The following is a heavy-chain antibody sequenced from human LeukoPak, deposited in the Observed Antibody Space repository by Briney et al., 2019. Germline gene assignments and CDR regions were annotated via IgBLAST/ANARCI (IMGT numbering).Heavy chain of an antibody. CDR1: GGSISSSNW. CDR3: ARDGLYATTGTADAFDI. CDR2: IYHSGST. D-gene: IGHD1-1*01. J-gene: IGHJ3*02. Sequence: SGTLSLTCAVSGGSISSSNWWSWVRQPPGKGLEWIGEIYHSGSTNYNPSLKSRVTISVDKSKTQSSLTLSSVTAADTAVYYCARDGLYATTGTADAFDIWGQGTMVTVSS. V-gene: IGHV4-4*02.